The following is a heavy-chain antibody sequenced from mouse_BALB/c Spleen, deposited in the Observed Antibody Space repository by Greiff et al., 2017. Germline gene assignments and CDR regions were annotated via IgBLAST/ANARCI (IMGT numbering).Heavy chain of an antibody. V-gene: IGHV5-17*02. J-gene: IGHJ3*01. CDR1: GFTFSSFG. CDR2: ISSGSSTI. CDR3: ARGGY. Sequence: EVKLVESGGGLVKPGGSLKLSCAASGFTFSSFGMHWVRQAPEKGLEWVAYISSGSSTIYYADTVKGRFTISRDNPKNTLFLQMTSLRSEDTAMYYCARGGYWGQGTLVTVSA.